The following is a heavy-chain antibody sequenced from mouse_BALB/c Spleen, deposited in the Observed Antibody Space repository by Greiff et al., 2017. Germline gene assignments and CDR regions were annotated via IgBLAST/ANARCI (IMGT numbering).Heavy chain of an antibody. D-gene: IGHD3-3*01. V-gene: IGHV2-9*02. CDR3: ARDEGPWFAY. CDR2: IWAGGST. CDR1: GFSLTSYG. Sequence: QVQLKESGPGLVAPSQSLSITCTVSGFSLTSYGVHWVRQPPGKGLEWLGVIWAGGSTNYNSALMSRLSISKDNSKSQVFLKMNSLQTDDTAMYYCARDEGPWFAYWGQGTLVTVSA. J-gene: IGHJ3*01.